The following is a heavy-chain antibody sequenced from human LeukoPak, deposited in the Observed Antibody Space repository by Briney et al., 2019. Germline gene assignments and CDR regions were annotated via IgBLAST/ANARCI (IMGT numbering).Heavy chain of an antibody. D-gene: IGHD3-16*01. CDR3: ARVGDEVAYTRGYLDH. J-gene: IGHJ4*02. V-gene: IGHV3-53*04. CDR2: IYSGATT. Sequence: GGSLRLSCAASGFIFSTSWMNWVRQAPGKGLEWVSVIYSGATTYYADSVKGRFTISRHSSKNTLYLQMNSLRAEDTAVYYCARVGDEVAYTRGYLDHWGQGTLVTVSA. CDR1: GFIFSTSW.